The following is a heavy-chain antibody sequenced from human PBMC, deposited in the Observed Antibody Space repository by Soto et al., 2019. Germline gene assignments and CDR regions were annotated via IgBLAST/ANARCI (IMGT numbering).Heavy chain of an antibody. V-gene: IGHV3-33*01. Sequence: GGSLRLSCAASGFTFSSYGMHWVRQAPGKGLEWVAVIWYDGSNKYYADSVKGRFTISRDNSKNTLYLQMNSLRAEDTAVYYCARDFPKHIVVVTALTHDAFDIWGQGTMVTVSS. CDR1: GFTFSSYG. D-gene: IGHD2-21*02. CDR2: IWYDGSNK. J-gene: IGHJ3*02. CDR3: ARDFPKHIVVVTALTHDAFDI.